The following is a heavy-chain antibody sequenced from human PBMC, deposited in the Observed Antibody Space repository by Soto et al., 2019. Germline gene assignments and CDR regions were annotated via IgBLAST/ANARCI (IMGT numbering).Heavy chain of an antibody. CDR1: GGSISSYY. V-gene: IGHV4-59*05. D-gene: IGHD4-17*01. CDR3: ATFHGDYVYY. Sequence: PSETLSLTCTVSGGSISSYYWSWIRQPPGKGLEWIGSIYYSGSTYYNPSLKSRVTISVDTSKNQFSLKLSSVTAADTAVYYCATFHGDYVYYWGRGTLVTVSS. CDR2: IYYSGST. J-gene: IGHJ4*02.